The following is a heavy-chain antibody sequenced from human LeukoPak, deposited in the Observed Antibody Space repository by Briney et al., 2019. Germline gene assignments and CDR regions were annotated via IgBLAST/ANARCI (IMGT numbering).Heavy chain of an antibody. CDR3: VRGLSVAI. V-gene: IGHV3-7*03. CDR1: GFTFSSYG. Sequence: PGGSLRLSCAASGFTFSSYGMHWVRQAPGKGLEWVANIKEDGSEIHYMDSVKGRFSISRDNTKNSLHLQMNSLRVEDAAVYYCVRGLSVAIWGQGTLVTVSS. J-gene: IGHJ4*02. D-gene: IGHD2-15*01. CDR2: IKEDGSEI.